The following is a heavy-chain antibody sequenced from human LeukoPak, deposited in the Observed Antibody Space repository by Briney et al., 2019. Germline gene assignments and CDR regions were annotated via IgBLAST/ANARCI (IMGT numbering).Heavy chain of an antibody. CDR2: IYYSGST. CDR1: GGSISSGDYY. V-gene: IGHV4-30-4*02. J-gene: IGHJ3*02. Sequence: PSETLSLTCTVSGGSISSGDYYWSWIRQPPGKGLEWIGYIYYSGSTYYNPSLKSRVTISVDTSKNQFSLKLSSVTAADTAVYYCARDTDYYDSSGYYAFDIWGQGTMVTVSS. D-gene: IGHD3-22*01. CDR3: ARDTDYYDSSGYYAFDI.